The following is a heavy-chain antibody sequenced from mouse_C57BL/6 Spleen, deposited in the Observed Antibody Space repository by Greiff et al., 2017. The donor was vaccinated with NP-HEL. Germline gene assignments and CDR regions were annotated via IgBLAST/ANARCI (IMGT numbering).Heavy chain of an antibody. CDR1: GFTFSSYA. V-gene: IGHV5-4*03. CDR2: ISDGGSYT. D-gene: IGHD2-3*01. Sequence: EVKVVESGGGLVKPGGSLKLSCAASGFTFSSYAMSWVRQTPEKRLEWVATISDGGSYTYYPDNVKGRFTISRDNAKNNLYLQMSHLKSEDTAMYYCARGRYDGYYVWFAYWGQGTLVTVSA. CDR3: ARGRYDGYYVWFAY. J-gene: IGHJ3*01.